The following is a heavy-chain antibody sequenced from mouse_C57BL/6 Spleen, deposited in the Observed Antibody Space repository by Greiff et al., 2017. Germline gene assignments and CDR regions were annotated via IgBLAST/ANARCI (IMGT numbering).Heavy chain of an antibody. CDR1: GYAFSSSW. Sequence: VKLQESGPELVKPGASVKISCKASGYAFSSSWMNWVKQRPGKGLEWIGRIYPGDGDTIYNGKFKGKATLTADKSSSTAYMKLSSLTSEDSSVYYYGGGHYGSTFDYWGQGTTLTVSS. CDR3: GGGHYGSTFDY. V-gene: IGHV1-82*01. J-gene: IGHJ2*01. CDR2: IYPGDGDT. D-gene: IGHD1-1*01.